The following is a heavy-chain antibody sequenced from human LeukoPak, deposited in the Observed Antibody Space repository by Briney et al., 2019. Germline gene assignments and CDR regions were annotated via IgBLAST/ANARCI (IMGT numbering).Heavy chain of an antibody. J-gene: IGHJ4*02. CDR3: ARTLGYCSYTSCHTTLDY. D-gene: IGHD2-2*01. Sequence: ASLKVSCKASGYTFTRYSMTWVRQAPGQGLEWMGWISAYNGNTNYAQNLQDRVTMTTDTSTTTAYMELRSLRSDDTAVYYCARTLGYCSYTSCHTTLDYWGQGTLVTVSS. CDR1: GYTFTRYS. CDR2: ISAYNGNT. V-gene: IGHV1-18*04.